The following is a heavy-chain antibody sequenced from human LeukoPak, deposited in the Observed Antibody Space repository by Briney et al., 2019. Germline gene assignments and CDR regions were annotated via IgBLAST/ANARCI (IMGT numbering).Heavy chain of an antibody. CDR2: ISSSSSTI. Sequence: GGSLRLPCAASGFTFSTYTMNWVRQAPGKGLEWVSYISSSSSTIYYADSVKGRFTISRDNAKNSLYLQMNSLRAEDTAVYYCARELGSWSDYWGQXTLVTVSS. D-gene: IGHD6-13*01. CDR1: GFTFSTYT. CDR3: ARELGSWSDY. J-gene: IGHJ4*02. V-gene: IGHV3-48*04.